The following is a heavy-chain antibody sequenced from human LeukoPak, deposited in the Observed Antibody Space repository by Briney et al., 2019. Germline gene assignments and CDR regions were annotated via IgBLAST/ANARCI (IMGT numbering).Heavy chain of an antibody. CDR1: GYTFTSYG. V-gene: IGHV1-18*01. D-gene: IGHD6-6*01. CDR2: ISAYNGNT. Sequence: GASVKVSCKASGYTFTSYGISWVRQAPGQGLEWMGWISAYNGNTNYAQKLQGRVTMTTDTSTSTAYMELRSLRSDDTAVYYCARGRVKYSSSSVFDYWGQGTLVTVSS. J-gene: IGHJ4*02. CDR3: ARGRVKYSSSSVFDY.